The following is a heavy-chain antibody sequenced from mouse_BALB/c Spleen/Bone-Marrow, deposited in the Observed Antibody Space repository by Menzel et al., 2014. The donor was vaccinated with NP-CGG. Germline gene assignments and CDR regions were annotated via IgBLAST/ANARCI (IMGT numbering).Heavy chain of an antibody. CDR1: GFTFSNYG. V-gene: IGHV5-6-3*01. Sequence: EVNVVESGGGLVQPGGSLKLSCAASGFTFSNYGMSWVRQTPDKRLELVATINSDGGSTYYPDSVKGRFTIYRDTAKNTLYLQMSSLKSEETAMYYCVRGNYGNYVDYFDFWGQGTTLTVSS. CDR2: INSDGGST. D-gene: IGHD2-1*01. CDR3: VRGNYGNYVDYFDF. J-gene: IGHJ2*01.